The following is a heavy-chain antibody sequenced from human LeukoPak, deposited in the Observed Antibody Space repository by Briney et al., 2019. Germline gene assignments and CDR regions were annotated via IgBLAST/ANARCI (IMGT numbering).Heavy chain of an antibody. CDR1: GGTFSSYA. J-gene: IGHJ3*02. CDR2: IIPISGTA. Sequence: SVKVSCKASGGTFSSYAISWVRQAPGQGLEWMGRIIPISGTANYAQKFQGRVTITTDESTSTAYMELSSLRSEDTAVYYCARENVDTADDAFDIWGQGTMVTVSS. CDR3: ARENVDTADDAFDI. V-gene: IGHV1-69*05. D-gene: IGHD5-18*01.